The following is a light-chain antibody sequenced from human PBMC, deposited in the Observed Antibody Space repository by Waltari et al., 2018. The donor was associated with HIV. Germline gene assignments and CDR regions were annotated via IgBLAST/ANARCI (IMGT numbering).Light chain of an antibody. CDR2: AAS. Sequence: DIQMTQSPSSLSASVGDRVTITCRASQGIAGYLAWYQQKPGKLPNLLIYAASTLQPGVPSRFSGSRSGTDFTLTISGLQSEDGATYYCQKYNSAPLTFGGGTKVEIK. CDR1: QGIAGY. V-gene: IGKV1-27*01. CDR3: QKYNSAPLT. J-gene: IGKJ4*01.